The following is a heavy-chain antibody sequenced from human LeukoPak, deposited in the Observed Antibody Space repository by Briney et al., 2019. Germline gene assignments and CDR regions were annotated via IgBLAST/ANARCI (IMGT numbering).Heavy chain of an antibody. Sequence: ASVKVSCKASGYSFTDYYIHWVRQAPGQGLEWMGWINPNSGGTNYAQKFQGRVTMTRDTSISTAYMELSRLRSDDTAVYYCARAGVWDYSDSSGYHNGAFDIWGQGTMVTVSS. CDR2: INPNSGGT. D-gene: IGHD3-22*01. CDR1: GYSFTDYY. V-gene: IGHV1-2*02. CDR3: ARAGVWDYSDSSGYHNGAFDI. J-gene: IGHJ3*02.